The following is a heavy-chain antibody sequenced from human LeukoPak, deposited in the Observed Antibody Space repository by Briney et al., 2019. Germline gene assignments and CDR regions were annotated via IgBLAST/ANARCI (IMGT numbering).Heavy chain of an antibody. CDR1: GYTFTSYD. CDR3: ARDGGDYTLFDY. Sequence: ASVKVSCKASGYTFTSYDINWVRQGTGQGLEWMGWMKPNSGNTGYAQKFQGRVTITRNTSISTAYMELSSLRSEDTAVYYCARDGGDYTLFDYWGQGTLVTVSS. V-gene: IGHV1-8*03. D-gene: IGHD4-17*01. CDR2: MKPNSGNT. J-gene: IGHJ4*02.